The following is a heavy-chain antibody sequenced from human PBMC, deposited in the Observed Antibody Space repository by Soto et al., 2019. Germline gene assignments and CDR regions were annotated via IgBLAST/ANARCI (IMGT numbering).Heavy chain of an antibody. CDR3: TRDRQLIQDWFDP. CDR1: GFTFSSYN. Sequence: GGSLRLSCVASGFTFSSYNMNWVRQAPGKGLEWVSFISSGSEYRFYADSVKGRTEISRDNAQNTLYLHLNSLRAEDTGVYYCTRDRQLIQDWFDPWGQGTPVTVSS. J-gene: IGHJ5*02. D-gene: IGHD6-13*01. CDR2: ISSGSEYR. V-gene: IGHV3-21*01.